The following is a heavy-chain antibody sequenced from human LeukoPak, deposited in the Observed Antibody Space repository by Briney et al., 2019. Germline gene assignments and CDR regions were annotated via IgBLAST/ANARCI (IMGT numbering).Heavy chain of an antibody. Sequence: GGSLRLSCAASGFTFSSYGMHWVRQAPGKGLEWVAVISYDGSNKYYADSVKGRFTISRDNSKNTLYLQMNSLRAEDTAVYYCARSDRASTPTGKDYYFDYWGQGTLVTVSS. CDR2: ISYDGSNK. CDR3: ARSDRASTPTGKDYYFDY. J-gene: IGHJ4*02. D-gene: IGHD1-1*01. CDR1: GFTFSSYG. V-gene: IGHV3-30*03.